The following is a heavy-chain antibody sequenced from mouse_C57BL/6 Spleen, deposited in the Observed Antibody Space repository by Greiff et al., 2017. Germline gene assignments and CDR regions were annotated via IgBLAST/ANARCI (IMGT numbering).Heavy chain of an antibody. V-gene: IGHV1-20*01. CDR3: ARGDDGYYGEWFAY. Sequence: VQLQQSGPELVKPGDSVQISCKASGYSFTGYFMNWVMQSHGKSLEWIGRINPYNGDTFYNQKFKGKATLTVDKSSSTAHMELRSLTSEDSAVYYCARGDDGYYGEWFAYWGQGTLVTVSA. CDR1: GYSFTGYF. D-gene: IGHD2-3*01. CDR2: INPYNGDT. J-gene: IGHJ3*01.